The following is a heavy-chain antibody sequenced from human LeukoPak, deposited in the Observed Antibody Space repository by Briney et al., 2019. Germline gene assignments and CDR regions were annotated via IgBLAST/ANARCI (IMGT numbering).Heavy chain of an antibody. CDR3: ARSTYYDFWSGYLFDY. Sequence: ASVKVSXKASGYTFTSYGISWVRQAPGQGLEWMGWISAYNCNTKYAQKLQGRVTMTTDTSTSTAYMELRSLRSDDTAVYYCARSTYYDFWSGYLFDYWGQGTLVTVSS. D-gene: IGHD3-3*01. J-gene: IGHJ4*02. CDR1: GYTFTSYG. V-gene: IGHV1-18*01. CDR2: ISAYNCNT.